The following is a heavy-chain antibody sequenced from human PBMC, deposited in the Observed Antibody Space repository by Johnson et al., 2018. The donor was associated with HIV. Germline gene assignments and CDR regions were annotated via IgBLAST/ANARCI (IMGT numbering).Heavy chain of an antibody. Sequence: EVQLVESGGGLVQPGGSLRLSCAASGFSVSSNYMSWVRQAPGKGLAWVSSIYCGGRTYYADSVKGRFTISRDNSRSTVYLHMINLRADDTALYYCAREISRYYYDYAAFDLWGQGTTVTVSS. CDR3: AREISRYYYDYAAFDL. D-gene: IGHD3-22*01. V-gene: IGHV3-66*01. J-gene: IGHJ3*01. CDR1: GFSVSSNY. CDR2: IYCGGRT.